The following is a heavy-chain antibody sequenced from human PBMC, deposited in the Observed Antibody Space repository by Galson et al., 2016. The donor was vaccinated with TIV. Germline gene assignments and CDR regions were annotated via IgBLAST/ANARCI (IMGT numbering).Heavy chain of an antibody. CDR3: ARGVDGFRY. Sequence: SVKVSCKASGGIFNSYAISWVRQAPGQGLEWMGRIIAIFGDTDFAQKFQGRVTMTRDTSISTAYIELRRLTFADTAVYFCARGVDGFRYWGQGTLVTVSS. V-gene: IGHV1-2*02. CDR1: GGIFNSYA. J-gene: IGHJ4*02. D-gene: IGHD5-24*01. CDR2: IIAIFGDT.